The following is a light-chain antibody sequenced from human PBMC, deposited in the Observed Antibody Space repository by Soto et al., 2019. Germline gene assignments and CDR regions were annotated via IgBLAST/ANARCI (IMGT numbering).Light chain of an antibody. CDR1: QSISRW. CDR2: ETP. CDR3: QQYKDYWT. V-gene: IGKV1-5*03. Sequence: DVQMTQSPSTLSASVGDRVTITCRASQSISRWLAWYQQKPGKAPKLLIYETPSLEDGVPSRFTGSGSGTEFSLTITSLQPDDFATYYCQQYKDYWTFGQGTKVDIK. J-gene: IGKJ1*01.